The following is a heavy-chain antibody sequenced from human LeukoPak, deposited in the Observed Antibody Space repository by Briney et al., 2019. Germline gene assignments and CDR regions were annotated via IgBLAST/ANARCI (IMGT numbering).Heavy chain of an antibody. CDR1: GGSFSGYY. CDR2: INHSGST. J-gene: IGHJ4*02. CDR3: ASSPPIAVTKRGDY. V-gene: IGHV4-34*01. D-gene: IGHD6-19*01. Sequence: SETLSLTCAVYGGSFSGYYWSWNRQPPGKGLEWIGEINHSGSTNYNPSLKSRVTISVDTSKNQFSLKLSSVTAADTAVYYCASSPPIAVTKRGDYWGQGTLVTVSS.